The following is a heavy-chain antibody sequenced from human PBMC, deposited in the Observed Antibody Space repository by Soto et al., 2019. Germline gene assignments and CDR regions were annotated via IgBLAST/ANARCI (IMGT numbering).Heavy chain of an antibody. Sequence: SETLSLTCTVSGGSISSGGYYWSWIRQHPGKGLEWIGYIYYSGSTYYNPSLKSRVTISVDTSKNQFSLKLSSVTAADTAVYYCARERPGYCSGGSCYGRLSTPDYWGQGTLVTVSS. CDR3: ARERPGYCSGGSCYGRLSTPDY. J-gene: IGHJ4*02. V-gene: IGHV4-31*03. D-gene: IGHD2-15*01. CDR2: IYYSGST. CDR1: GGSISSGGYY.